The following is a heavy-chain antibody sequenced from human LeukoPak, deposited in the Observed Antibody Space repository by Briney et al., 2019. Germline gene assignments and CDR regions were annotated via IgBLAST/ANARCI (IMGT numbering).Heavy chain of an antibody. D-gene: IGHD6-19*01. Sequence: PSETLSLTCSVSGGSISNQYWSWIRQPPGKGLEWIGYIYYSGSTNYNPSLKSRVTISVDTSKNQFSLKLSSVTAADTAVYYCARDISPVNYWGQGTLVTVYS. CDR1: GGSISNQY. V-gene: IGHV4-59*11. J-gene: IGHJ4*02. CDR2: IYYSGST. CDR3: ARDISPVNY.